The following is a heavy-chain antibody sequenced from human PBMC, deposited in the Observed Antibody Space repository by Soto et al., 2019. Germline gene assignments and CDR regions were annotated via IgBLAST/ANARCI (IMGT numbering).Heavy chain of an antibody. Sequence: SEPLSHTCTVSEGSIINGFDSWSWIRQPPGKGLEWIGYIYHSGSTYYNPSLKSRVTISVDRSKNQFSLKLSSVTAADTAVYYCARALPRRFDPWGQGTLVNVSS. J-gene: IGHJ5*02. CDR2: IYHSGST. CDR1: EGSIINGFDS. V-gene: IGHV4-30-2*01. CDR3: ARALPRRFDP.